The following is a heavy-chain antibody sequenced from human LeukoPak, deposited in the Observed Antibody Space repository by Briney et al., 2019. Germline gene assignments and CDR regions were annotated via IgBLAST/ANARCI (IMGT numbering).Heavy chain of an antibody. V-gene: IGHV1-69*08. CDR2: IIPILGTA. J-gene: IGHJ4*02. CDR3: AQTFRICSSTSCSKPLDY. D-gene: IGHD2-2*01. CDR1: GGTFSSYT. Sequence: SVKVSCKASGGTFSSYTISWVRQAPGQGLEWMGRIIPILGTANYAQKFQGRVTITADKSTSTAYMELSSLRSEDTAVYYCAQTFRICSSTSCSKPLDYWGQGTLVTVSS.